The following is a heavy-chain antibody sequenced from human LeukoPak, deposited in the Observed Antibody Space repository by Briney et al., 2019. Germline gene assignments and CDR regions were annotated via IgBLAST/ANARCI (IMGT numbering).Heavy chain of an antibody. CDR2: IYYTGST. V-gene: IGHV4-59*12. D-gene: IGHD3-3*01. J-gene: IGHJ5*02. CDR3: ARGRRITIFGVAYENWFDP. Sequence: SETLSLTCTVSGGSINGYYWSWIRQSPGKGLESLGYIYYTGSTNYNPSLKSRVTISVDTSKNQFSLKLSSVTAADTAVYYCARGRRITIFGVAYENWFDPWGQGTLVTVSS. CDR1: GGSINGYY.